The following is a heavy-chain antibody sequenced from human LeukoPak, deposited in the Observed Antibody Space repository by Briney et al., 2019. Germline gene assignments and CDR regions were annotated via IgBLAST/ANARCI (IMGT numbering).Heavy chain of an antibody. CDR3: ARELTSGGYPYYFDY. CDR1: GGSISSYY. V-gene: IGHV4-4*07. J-gene: IGHJ4*02. D-gene: IGHD3-22*01. Sequence: SETLSLTCTVSGGSISSYYWSWIRQPAGKGLEWIGRIYTSGSTNYNPSLKSRVTISVDTSKNQFSLKLSSVTAADTAVYYCARELTSGGYPYYFDYWGQGTLVTVSS. CDR2: IYTSGST.